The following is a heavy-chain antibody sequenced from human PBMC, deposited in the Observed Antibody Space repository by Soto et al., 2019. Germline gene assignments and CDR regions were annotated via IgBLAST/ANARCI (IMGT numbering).Heavy chain of an antibody. Sequence: PSETLSLTCTVSGGPISNYYWTWVLQPPGKGLEWIGYVYYSGSTNYNPSLESRVTVSRDNAKNSVYLEMNSLFAEDTALYYWARESDDFTSNYDCWGQGTLVTVSS. CDR2: VYYSGST. V-gene: IGHV4-59*12. D-gene: IGHD2-21*02. CDR1: GGPISNYY. CDR3: ARESDDFTSNYDC. J-gene: IGHJ4*02.